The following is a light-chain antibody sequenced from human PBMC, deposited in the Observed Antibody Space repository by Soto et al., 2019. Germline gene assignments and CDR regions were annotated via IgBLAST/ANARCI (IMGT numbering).Light chain of an antibody. CDR3: QSYYSSDVV. J-gene: IGLJ2*01. Sequence: NFMLTQPHSVSESPGKTVSISCTRSSGDIANNYVQWFQQRPGSAPTTVIYKDVQRPSGVPDRFSGSIDSSSNSASLTISGLKTEDEADYFCQSYYSSDVVFGGGTKLTVL. V-gene: IGLV6-57*04. CDR1: SGDIANNY. CDR2: KDV.